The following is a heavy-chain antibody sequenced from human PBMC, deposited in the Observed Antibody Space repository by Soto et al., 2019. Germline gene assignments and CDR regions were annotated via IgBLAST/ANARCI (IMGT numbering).Heavy chain of an antibody. CDR3: TKGGGSARDFDY. J-gene: IGHJ4*02. CDR2: TSYDGNNK. Sequence: QVQLVDSGGDVVQPGGSLRLSCTGSGFTFGNYGMHWVRQAPGKGLEWVASTSYDGNNKYYADSLKGRFTISRDNSKKMVYLQMTSLGPEDTAVYYCTKGGGSARDFDYWRQGALVAVSS. D-gene: IGHD1-26*01. CDR1: GFTFGNYG. V-gene: IGHV3-30*18.